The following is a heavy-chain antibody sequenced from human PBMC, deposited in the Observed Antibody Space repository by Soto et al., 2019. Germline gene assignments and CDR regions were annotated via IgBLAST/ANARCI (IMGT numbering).Heavy chain of an antibody. D-gene: IGHD2-21*02. J-gene: IGHJ4*02. V-gene: IGHV4-31*06. CDR1: GGSISSGTSY. Sequence: QVQLQESGPGLVKPSQTLSLTCNVSGGSISSGTSYWTWIRQHPGEGLEWIGHIYFTGATYSNPSLRSRLTLSVDTSKNQFSLTLTSVTAADTATYWASIPRRGYSYGIDYWGQGTLVTVSS. CDR3: SIPRRGYSYGIDY. CDR2: IYFTGAT.